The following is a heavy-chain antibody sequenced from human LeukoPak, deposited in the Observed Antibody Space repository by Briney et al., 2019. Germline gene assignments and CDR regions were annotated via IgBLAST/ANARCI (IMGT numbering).Heavy chain of an antibody. Sequence: VASVKVSCKASGGTFSSYAISWVRQAPGQGLEWMGGIIPIFGTANYAQKFQGRVTITADKSTSTAYMELSSLRSEDTAVYYCARSGYSSGWYVGYYWGQGTLVTVSS. CDR3: ARSGYSSGWYVGYY. CDR2: IIPIFGTA. J-gene: IGHJ4*02. CDR1: GGTFSSYA. D-gene: IGHD6-19*01. V-gene: IGHV1-69*06.